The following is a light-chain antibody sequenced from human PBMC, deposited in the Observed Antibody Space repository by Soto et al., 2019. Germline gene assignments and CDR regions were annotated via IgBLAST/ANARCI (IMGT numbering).Light chain of an antibody. CDR3: QERTGWPLT. V-gene: IGKV3-11*01. J-gene: IGKJ4*01. CDR1: QSVSNNY. CDR2: DAS. Sequence: ENMLTQSPGTLSLSPGETATLFCRASQSVSNNYLAWYQQKPGQAPRLLIYDASDRATGVPARSSGGGSGTDFTLTISSLEPEDFAVYYCQERTGWPLTFGGGTMVDIK.